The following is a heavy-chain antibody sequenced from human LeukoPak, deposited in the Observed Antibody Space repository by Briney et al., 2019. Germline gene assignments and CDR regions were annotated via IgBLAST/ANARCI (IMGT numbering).Heavy chain of an antibody. CDR1: GGSFSGYY. Sequence: KPSETLSLTCAAYGGSFSGYYWSWIRQPPGKGLEWIGEINHSGSTNYNPSLKSRVTISVDTSKNQFSLKLSSVTAADTAVYYCARTALGDFWSGYYPEADYWGQGTLVTVSS. V-gene: IGHV4-34*01. CDR3: ARTALGDFWSGYYPEADY. CDR2: INHSGST. D-gene: IGHD3-3*01. J-gene: IGHJ4*02.